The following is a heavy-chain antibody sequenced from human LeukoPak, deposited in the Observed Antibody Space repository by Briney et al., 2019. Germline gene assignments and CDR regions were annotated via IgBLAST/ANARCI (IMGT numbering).Heavy chain of an antibody. V-gene: IGHV3-23*01. CDR1: GFTFSSYA. J-gene: IGHJ1*01. CDR3: AKDDDWGRYKH. D-gene: IGHD3-16*01. Sequence: GGSLRLSCAASGFTFSSYAMSWVRQAPGKGLEWVSAISGGGGSTYYADSVKGRFTISRDNFKNTLSLQVNSLRAEDTAMYYCAKDDDWGRYKHWGQGTLVTVSS. CDR2: ISGGGGST.